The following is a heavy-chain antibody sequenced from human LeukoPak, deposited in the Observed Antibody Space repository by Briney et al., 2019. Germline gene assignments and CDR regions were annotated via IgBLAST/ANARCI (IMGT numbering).Heavy chain of an antibody. CDR2: IYYSGST. V-gene: IGHV4-31*03. J-gene: IGHJ4*02. Sequence: PSQTLSLTCTVSGGSISSGGYYWSWIRQHPGKGLEWIGYIYYSGSTYYNPSLKSRVTISVDTSKSQFSLKLSSVTAADTAVYYCARVRGYSGYVFDYWGQGTLDTVSS. D-gene: IGHD5-12*01. CDR3: ARVRGYSGYVFDY. CDR1: GGSISSGGYY.